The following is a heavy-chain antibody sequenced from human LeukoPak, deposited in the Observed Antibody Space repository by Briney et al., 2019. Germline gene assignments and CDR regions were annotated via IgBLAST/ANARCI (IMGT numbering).Heavy chain of an antibody. D-gene: IGHD2-15*01. V-gene: IGHV3-23*01. CDR3: AKEGFYCSGGSCYSFYYYYMDV. J-gene: IGHJ6*03. CDR1: GFTFSSYG. Sequence: GGSLRLSCAASGFTFSSYGMSWVRQAPGKGLEWVSAISGSGGSTYYADSVKGRFTISRDNSKNTLYLQMNSLRAEDTAVYYCAKEGFYCSGGSCYSFYYYYMDVWGKGTTVTVSS. CDR2: ISGSGGST.